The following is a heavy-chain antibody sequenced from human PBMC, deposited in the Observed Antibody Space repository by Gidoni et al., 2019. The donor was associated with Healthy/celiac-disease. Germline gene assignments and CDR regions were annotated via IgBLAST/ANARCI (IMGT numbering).Heavy chain of an antibody. CDR2: IWYDGSNK. Sequence: QVQMVESGGGVVQPGRSLRPSWAASGFTFSSYGMHWVRQAPGKGLGWVAVIWYDGSNKYYADSVKGRFTISRDNSKNTLYLQMNSLRAEDTAVYYCARDDSSSPDYWGQGTLVTVSS. D-gene: IGHD6-6*01. J-gene: IGHJ4*02. V-gene: IGHV3-33*01. CDR3: ARDDSSSPDY. CDR1: GFTFSSYG.